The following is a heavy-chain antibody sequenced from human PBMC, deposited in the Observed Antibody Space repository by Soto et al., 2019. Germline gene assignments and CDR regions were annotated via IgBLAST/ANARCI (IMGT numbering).Heavy chain of an antibody. J-gene: IGHJ3*02. Sequence: GGSLRLSCAASGFTFSSYWMSWVRQAPGKGLEWVANIKQDGSEKYYVDSVKGRFTISRDNAKNSLYLQMNSLRAEDTAVYYCARSCYYDSSGYYFPFDAFDIWGQGTMVTVSS. CDR1: GFTFSSYW. CDR2: IKQDGSEK. V-gene: IGHV3-7*05. D-gene: IGHD3-22*01. CDR3: ARSCYYDSSGYYFPFDAFDI.